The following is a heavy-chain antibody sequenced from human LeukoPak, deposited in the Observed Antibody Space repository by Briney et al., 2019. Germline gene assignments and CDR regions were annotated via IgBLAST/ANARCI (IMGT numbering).Heavy chain of an antibody. V-gene: IGHV3-23*01. Sequence: GGSLRLSCAASGFTFSSYAMSWVRQAPGKGLEWVSAISGSGGSTYYADSVKGRFTISRDNSKNTLYLQMNSPRAEDTAVYYCEKGLGDYGDYGAFHIWGQGTMVTVSS. CDR3: EKGLGDYGDYGAFHI. J-gene: IGHJ3*02. CDR1: GFTFSSYA. CDR2: ISGSGGST. D-gene: IGHD4-17*01.